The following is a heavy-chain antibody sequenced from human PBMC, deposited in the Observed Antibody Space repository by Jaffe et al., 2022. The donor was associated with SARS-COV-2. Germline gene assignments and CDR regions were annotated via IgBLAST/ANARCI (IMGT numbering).Heavy chain of an antibody. V-gene: IGHV3-74*01. CDR2: INSEGNSP. CDR3: ARGGSNRWYTEFDS. J-gene: IGHJ4*02. Sequence: EVHLVESGGGLVPPGGSLRLSCAASGFTFSSYWMHWVRQAPGQGLVWVSRINSEGNSPSNADSVKGRFTVSRDNAKNTLYLQMDSLRAEDTAVYYCARGGSNRWYTEFDSWGQGTLVIVSS. D-gene: IGHD6-13*01. CDR1: GFTFSSYW.